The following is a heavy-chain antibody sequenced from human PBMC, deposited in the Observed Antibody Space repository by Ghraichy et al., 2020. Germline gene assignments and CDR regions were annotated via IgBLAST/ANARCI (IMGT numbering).Heavy chain of an antibody. CDR2: ISGNGSSI. D-gene: IGHD6-13*01. Sequence: GGSLRLSCAASGFTFSSYSMNWVRQAPGKGLEWISYISGNGSSIYYVDSVKGRFTVSRDKATNSLYLRMSSLRDEDTAVYYCARDSPQGYDSRSYYFDYWGLGTLVTVSS. CDR3: ARDSPQGYDSRSYYFDY. V-gene: IGHV3-48*02. J-gene: IGHJ4*02. CDR1: GFTFSSYS.